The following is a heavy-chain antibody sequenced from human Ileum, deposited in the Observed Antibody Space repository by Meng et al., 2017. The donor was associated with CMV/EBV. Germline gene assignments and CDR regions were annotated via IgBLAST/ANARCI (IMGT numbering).Heavy chain of an antibody. Sequence: GESLKISCATSGFTFSHYAMHWVRQAPGKGLEWVAIISYNGGNQFYADSVRGRFTISRDSVKNTLSLQMNSLRGDDTAKYYCGRERNGYYIECWGQGTLVTVSS. CDR1: GFTFSHYA. CDR2: ISYNGGNQ. D-gene: IGHD3-3*01. CDR3: GRERNGYYIEC. V-gene: IGHV3-30*04. J-gene: IGHJ4*02.